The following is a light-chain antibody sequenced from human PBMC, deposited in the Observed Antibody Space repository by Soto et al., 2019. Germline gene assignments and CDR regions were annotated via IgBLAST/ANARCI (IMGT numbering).Light chain of an antibody. CDR3: QQYGSSSWT. CDR1: QSVSSY. J-gene: IGKJ1*01. CDR2: GTS. V-gene: IGKV3-20*01. Sequence: EIVLTQSPAILSMSPGERATLSCRASQSVSSYFAWYQQKPGQAPRLLIYGTSSRATAIPDRFSGSGSGTDFTLTISRLEPEDFAVYYCQQYGSSSWTFGQGTKV.